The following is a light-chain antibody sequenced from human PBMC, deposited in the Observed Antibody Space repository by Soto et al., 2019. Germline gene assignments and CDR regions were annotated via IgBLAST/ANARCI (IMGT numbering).Light chain of an antibody. CDR2: AAS. Sequence: IQMTQSPSSLSASLGDRFTITCRASQGISSFLSWYQQKPGKAPKLLIYAASTLQSGVPSRFSGSGSGTDFTLTISRLQPEDFATYYCQQLSNYPPITFGQGTRREIK. J-gene: IGKJ5*01. V-gene: IGKV1-9*01. CDR1: QGISSF. CDR3: QQLSNYPPIT.